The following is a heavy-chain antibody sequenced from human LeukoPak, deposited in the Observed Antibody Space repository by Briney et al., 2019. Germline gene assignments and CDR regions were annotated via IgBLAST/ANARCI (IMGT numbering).Heavy chain of an antibody. CDR1: GFTFSSYW. CDR2: INSDGSST. D-gene: IGHD3-10*01. Sequence: PGGSLRLSCAASGFTFSSYWMHWVRQAPGKGLVWVSRINSDGSSTNYADSVKGRFTISRDNAKNTLYLQMNSLRAEDTAVYYCARDGGVYYNVYPFDYWGQGTLVTVSS. CDR3: ARDGGVYYNVYPFDY. J-gene: IGHJ4*02. V-gene: IGHV3-74*01.